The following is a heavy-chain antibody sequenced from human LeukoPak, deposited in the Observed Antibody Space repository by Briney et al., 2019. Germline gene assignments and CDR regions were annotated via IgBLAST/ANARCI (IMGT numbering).Heavy chain of an antibody. J-gene: IGHJ4*02. CDR1: GFTFSRHG. D-gene: IGHD2-15*01. CDR2: ISSSSSYI. CDR3: ARDWGTDLGYCSGGSCYGLY. Sequence: GGSLRLSCAASGFTFSRHGMNWVRQAPGKGLEWVSSISSSSSYIYYADSVKGRFTISRDNAKNSLYLQMNSLRAEDTAVYYCARDWGTDLGYCSGGSCYGLYWGQGTLVTVSS. V-gene: IGHV3-21*01.